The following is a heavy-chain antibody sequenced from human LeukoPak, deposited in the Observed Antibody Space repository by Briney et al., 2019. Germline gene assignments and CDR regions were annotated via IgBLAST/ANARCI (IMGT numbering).Heavy chain of an antibody. CDR3: ASHPGYGDYEGLGWFDP. CDR1: GGSISSYY. Sequence: SETLSLTCTVSGGSISSYYWSWIRQPPGKGLEWIGEINHSGSTNYNPSLESRVTISVDTSKNQFSLKLSSVTAADTAVYYCASHPGYGDYEGLGWFDPWGQGTLVTVSS. J-gene: IGHJ5*02. V-gene: IGHV4-34*01. CDR2: INHSGST. D-gene: IGHD4-17*01.